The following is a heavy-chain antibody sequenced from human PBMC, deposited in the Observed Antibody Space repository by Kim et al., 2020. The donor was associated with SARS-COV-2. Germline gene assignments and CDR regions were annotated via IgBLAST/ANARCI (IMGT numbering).Heavy chain of an antibody. CDR3: ARDSHSDSSGYYSYFDY. D-gene: IGHD3-22*01. J-gene: IGHJ4*02. Sequence: VKGRFTISRDNSKNTLYLQMNSLRAEDTAVYYCARDSHSDSSGYYSYFDYWGQGTLVTVSS. V-gene: IGHV3-30*07.